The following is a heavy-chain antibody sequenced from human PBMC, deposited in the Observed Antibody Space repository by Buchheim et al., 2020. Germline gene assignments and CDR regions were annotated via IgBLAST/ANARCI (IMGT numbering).Heavy chain of an antibody. Sequence: QVQLVQSGAEVKKPGASVKVSCKASGYTFTGYYMHWVRQAPGQGLEWMGWINPNSGGTNYAQKFQGRVTMTRDTSISTAYMELSRLRSDDTAVYYCARDGIVVVVDATSRTYHYGMDVWGQGTT. V-gene: IGHV1-2*02. CDR2: INPNSGGT. CDR1: GYTFTGYY. D-gene: IGHD2-15*01. J-gene: IGHJ6*02. CDR3: ARDGIVVVVDATSRTYHYGMDV.